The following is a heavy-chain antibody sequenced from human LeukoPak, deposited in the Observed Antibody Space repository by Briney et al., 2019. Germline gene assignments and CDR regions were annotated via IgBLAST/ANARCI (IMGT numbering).Heavy chain of an antibody. V-gene: IGHV3-30*04. CDR1: GGTFSSYA. J-gene: IGHJ3*02. CDR3: AREILDYYDSSGYYGAFDI. CDR2: ISYDGSNK. Sequence: SCKASGGTFSSYAMHWVRQAPGKGLEWVAVISYDGSNKYYADSVKGRFTISRDNSKNTLYLQMNSLRAEDTAVYYCAREILDYYDSSGYYGAFDIWGQGTMVTVSS. D-gene: IGHD3-22*01.